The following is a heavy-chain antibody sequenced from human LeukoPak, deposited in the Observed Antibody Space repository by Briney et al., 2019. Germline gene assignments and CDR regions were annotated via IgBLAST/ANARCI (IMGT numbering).Heavy chain of an antibody. Sequence: GGSLRLSCTVSGFTLSNNWMHWVRQAPGKGLVWVSRINGDGSSTSYADSVKGRFTISRDNAKNSLYLQMNSLRAEDTAVYYCAELGITMIGGVWGKGTTVTISS. CDR1: GFTLSNNW. V-gene: IGHV3-74*01. J-gene: IGHJ6*04. CDR3: AELGITMIGGV. CDR2: INGDGSST. D-gene: IGHD3-10*02.